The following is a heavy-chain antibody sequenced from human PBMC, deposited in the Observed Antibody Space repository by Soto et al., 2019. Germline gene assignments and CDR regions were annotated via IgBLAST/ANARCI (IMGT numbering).Heavy chain of an antibody. CDR3: AKTYSSRRGDDYSDY. CDR1: GFTFSSYA. D-gene: IGHD6-13*01. Sequence: GGSLRLSCAASGFTFSSYAMSWVRQAPGKGLGWVSAISGSGGSTYYADSVKGRFTISRDNSKNTLYLQMNSLRAEDTAVYYCAKTYSSRRGDDYSDYWGQGTLVTVSS. CDR2: ISGSGGST. V-gene: IGHV3-23*01. J-gene: IGHJ4*02.